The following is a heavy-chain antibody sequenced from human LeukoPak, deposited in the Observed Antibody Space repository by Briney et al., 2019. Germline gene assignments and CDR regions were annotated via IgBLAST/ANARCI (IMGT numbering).Heavy chain of an antibody. J-gene: IGHJ4*02. CDR2: MSHIGGST. CDR1: GFTFSSYA. CDR3: LSSWRGLHY. V-gene: IGHV3-23*01. D-gene: IGHD3-10*01. Sequence: GGALRLSCAASGFTFSSYAMSWVRHAPGKGLEWVSAMSHIGGSTHYADSVKRQFTISRDNSKTTLYLQMNSLRAEVPAVYYSLSSWRGLHYWGQGTLVTVSS.